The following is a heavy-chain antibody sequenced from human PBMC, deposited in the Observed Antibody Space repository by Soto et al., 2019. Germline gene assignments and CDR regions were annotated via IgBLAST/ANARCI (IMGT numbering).Heavy chain of an antibody. CDR1: GYPLTEFS. V-gene: IGHV1-24*01. Sequence: ASVKVSCKVSGYPLTEFSMHWVRQAPGKGLEWVGGFDPEDGKTIYAQKLQGRVTMTEDTSTDTAYMELSSLRSEDTAGYYCATARIYDSSGYYNDYWGQGTLVTVSS. J-gene: IGHJ4*02. CDR3: ATARIYDSSGYYNDY. D-gene: IGHD3-22*01. CDR2: FDPEDGKT.